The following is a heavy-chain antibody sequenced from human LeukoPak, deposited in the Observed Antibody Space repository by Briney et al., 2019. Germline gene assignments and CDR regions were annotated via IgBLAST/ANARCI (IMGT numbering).Heavy chain of an antibody. CDR2: ICHSGTA. D-gene: IGHD1-1*01. CDR1: GGSISSSNW. J-gene: IGHJ4*02. V-gene: IGHV4-4*02. Sequence: SETLSLTCAVSGGSISSSNWWSWVRQPPGKGLEWIGEICHSGTANYNPSLKSRVTISVDKSKNQFSLKLSSVTAADTAVYYCARAPNWKHFDYWGQGTLVTVSS. CDR3: ARAPNWKHFDY.